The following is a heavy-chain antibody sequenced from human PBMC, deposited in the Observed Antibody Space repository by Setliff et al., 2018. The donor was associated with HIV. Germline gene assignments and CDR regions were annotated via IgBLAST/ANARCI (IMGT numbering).Heavy chain of an antibody. CDR3: ARGTDYDLWTYYYYMDV. CDR1: GFTFNSYG. V-gene: IGHV3-33*01. D-gene: IGHD3-3*01. CDR2: IWYDASKK. Sequence: PGGSLRLSCAASGFTFNSYGMHWVRQAPGKGLEWVARIWYDASKKEYAESVKGRFNILRDNSKSTLYLQMNSLRAEDTATYYCARGTDYDLWTYYYYMDVWGKGTTVTVSS. J-gene: IGHJ6*03.